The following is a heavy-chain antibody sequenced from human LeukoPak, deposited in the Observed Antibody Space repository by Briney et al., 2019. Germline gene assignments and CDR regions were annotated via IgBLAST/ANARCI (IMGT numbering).Heavy chain of an antibody. J-gene: IGHJ4*02. CDR3: ARLEINYYDSSGYYGY. Sequence: PSETLSLTCTVSGGSISSYYWSWIRQPPGKGLEWIGYIYTSGSTNYNPSLKSRVTISVDTSKNQFSLKLSSVTAADTAVYYCARLEINYYDSSGYYGYWGQGTLVPVSA. V-gene: IGHV4-4*09. D-gene: IGHD3-22*01. CDR2: IYTSGST. CDR1: GGSISSYY.